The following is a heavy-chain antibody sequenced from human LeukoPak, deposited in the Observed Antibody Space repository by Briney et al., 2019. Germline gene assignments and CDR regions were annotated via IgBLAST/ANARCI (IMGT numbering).Heavy chain of an antibody. Sequence: PGGCLRLSCAASGFAFSSYEMNWVRQAPGKGLEWFSYISSSSRTIYYADSVKCRFAISRDNARNSLFLHMNSLRAEHTAGYYFPSVLHTRNYDDSRYYGHGGQGNLVTVSS. V-gene: IGHV3-48*03. D-gene: IGHD3-22*01. J-gene: IGHJ4*02. CDR3: PSVLHTRNYDDSRYYGH. CDR2: ISSSSRTI. CDR1: GFAFSSYE.